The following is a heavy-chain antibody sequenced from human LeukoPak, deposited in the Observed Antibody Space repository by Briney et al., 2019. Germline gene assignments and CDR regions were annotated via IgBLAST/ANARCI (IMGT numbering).Heavy chain of an antibody. J-gene: IGHJ4*02. V-gene: IGHV4-34*01. D-gene: IGHD3-22*01. CDR3: ARDHNYYDSSGYYPPFDY. CDR1: GGSFSCYY. Sequence: SETLSLTCAVYGGSFSCYYWSWIRQPPGKGLEWIGEINHSGSTNYNPSLKSRVTISVDTSKNQFSLKLSSVTAADTAVYYCARDHNYYDSSGYYPPFDYWGQGTLVTVSS. CDR2: INHSGST.